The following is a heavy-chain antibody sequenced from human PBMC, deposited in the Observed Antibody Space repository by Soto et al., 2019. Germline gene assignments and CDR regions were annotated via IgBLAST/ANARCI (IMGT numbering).Heavy chain of an antibody. V-gene: IGHV4-30-4*01. CDR1: GGSISSGDYY. CDR2: IYYSVGT. J-gene: IGHJ4*02. Sequence: PSETLSLTCTVSGGSISSGDYYCSWIRHPPGKGLEWIGYIYYSVGTYYNPSLKSRVTISVDTSKNKFSLKLSSVTAADTAVYYWARVTYILWWRIEYWGQGTMVTVSS. D-gene: IGHD2-21*01. CDR3: ARVTYILWWRIEY.